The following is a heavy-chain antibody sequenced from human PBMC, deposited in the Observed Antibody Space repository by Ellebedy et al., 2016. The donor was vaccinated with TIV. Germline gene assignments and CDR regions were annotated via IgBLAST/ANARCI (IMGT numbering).Heavy chain of an antibody. D-gene: IGHD1-26*01. Sequence: GESLKISCAASGISLRSYAMSWVRQAPGKGLEWVSTIGGTGGTTYYRESVKGRFTVSRDDAKNSLFLQMNSLRAEDTAVYYCARSGEHDTWGQGTLVTVSS. V-gene: IGHV3-23*01. J-gene: IGHJ5*02. CDR2: IGGTGGTT. CDR1: GISLRSYA. CDR3: ARSGEHDT.